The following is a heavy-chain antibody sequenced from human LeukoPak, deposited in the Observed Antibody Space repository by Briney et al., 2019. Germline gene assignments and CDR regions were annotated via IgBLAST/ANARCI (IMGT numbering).Heavy chain of an antibody. J-gene: IGHJ3*02. CDR3: ARDRVSGQYYSDSFDT. CDR2: IYGGGST. V-gene: IGHV3-53*01. D-gene: IGHD3-10*01. Sequence: GGSLRLSCEASGFTVSSNYMSWVRQAPGKGLEWVSVIYGGGSTYYADSVKGRFTISRDTSKNTLYLQMNSLRAEDTAVYYCARDRVSGQYYSDSFDTWGQGTMVTVSS. CDR1: GFTVSSNY.